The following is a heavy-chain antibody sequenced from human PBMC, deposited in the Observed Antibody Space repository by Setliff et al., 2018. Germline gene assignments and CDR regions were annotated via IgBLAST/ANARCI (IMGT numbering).Heavy chain of an antibody. D-gene: IGHD5-18*01. CDR3: ARRGYGGYIYGSFDS. CDR2: IYPADSDT. Sequence: PGESLKISCKASGYRFTSHWIAWVRQTPGRGLEWMGIIYPADSDTTYSPSFQGQVTISVDKSLSTAYLQWSSLKASDSGKYYCARRGYGGYIYGSFDSWGQGTLVTVSS. CDR1: GYRFTSHW. V-gene: IGHV5-51*01. J-gene: IGHJ5*01.